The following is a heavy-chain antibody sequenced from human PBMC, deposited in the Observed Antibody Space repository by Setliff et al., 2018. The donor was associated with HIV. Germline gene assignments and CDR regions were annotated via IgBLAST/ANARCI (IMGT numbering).Heavy chain of an antibody. CDR2: INHSGST. Sequence: PSETLSLTCAVYGGSFSGYDWSWIRQPPGKGLEWIGEINHSGSTNYNPSLKSRVTISVDTSKNQFSLKLNSVTAADTAVYYCARHSSYYQYFDYWGQGSLVTVSS. CDR1: GGSFSGYD. V-gene: IGHV4-34*01. J-gene: IGHJ4*02. D-gene: IGHD3-10*01. CDR3: ARHSSYYQYFDY.